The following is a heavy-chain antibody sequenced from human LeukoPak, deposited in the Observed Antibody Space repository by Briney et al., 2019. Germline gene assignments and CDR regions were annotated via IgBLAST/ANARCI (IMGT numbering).Heavy chain of an antibody. D-gene: IGHD3-22*01. CDR2: IIPILGIA. Sequence: ASVKVSCKASGGTFSSYTISWVRQAPGQGLEWMGRIIPILGIANYAQKFRGRVTITADKSTSTAYMELSSLRSEDTAVYYCARDPYYYDSSGYSDYWGQGTLVTVSS. V-gene: IGHV1-69*04. J-gene: IGHJ4*02. CDR3: ARDPYYYDSSGYSDY. CDR1: GGTFSSYT.